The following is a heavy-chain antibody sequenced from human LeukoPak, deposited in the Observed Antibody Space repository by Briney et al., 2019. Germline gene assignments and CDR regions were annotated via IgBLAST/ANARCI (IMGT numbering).Heavy chain of an antibody. CDR3: ARGEIFGVVIPNWFDP. CDR2: TYYRSKWYN. CDR1: GDSVSSNSAA. V-gene: IGHV6-1*01. D-gene: IGHD3-3*01. Sequence: SQTLSLTCAISGDSVSSNSAAWNWFRQSPSRGLEWLGRTYYRSKWYNDYAVSVKSRITINPDTSKNQFSLQLNSVTPEDTAVYYCARGEIFGVVIPNWFDPWGQGTLVTVSS. J-gene: IGHJ5*02.